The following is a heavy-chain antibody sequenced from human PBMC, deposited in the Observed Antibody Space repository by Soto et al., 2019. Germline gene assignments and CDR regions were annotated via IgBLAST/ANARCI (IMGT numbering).Heavy chain of an antibody. D-gene: IGHD6-6*01. J-gene: IGHJ6*02. V-gene: IGHV1-69*13. Sequence: SVKVSCKASGGTFSSYAISWVRQAPGQGLEWMGGITPIFGTANYAQKFQGRVTITADESTSTAYMELSSLRSEDTAVYYCARGRTQYSSSNYYYGMDVWGQGTTVTVSS. CDR3: ARGRTQYSSSNYYYGMDV. CDR2: ITPIFGTA. CDR1: GGTFSSYA.